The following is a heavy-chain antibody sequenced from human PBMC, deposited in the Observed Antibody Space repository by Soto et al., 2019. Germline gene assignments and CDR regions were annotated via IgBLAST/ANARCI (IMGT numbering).Heavy chain of an antibody. Sequence: GGSLRLSCAASGFTFSDYYMSWIRQAPGKGLEWVSYISSSGNTIYYADSVKGRFTISRDNAKNSLYLQMDSLRAEDTTVYYCARDGGSSSQLWGYYYMDVWGKGTTVTVSS. D-gene: IGHD6-13*01. CDR2: ISSSGNTI. J-gene: IGHJ6*03. CDR1: GFTFSDYY. V-gene: IGHV3-11*01. CDR3: ARDGGSSSQLWGYYYMDV.